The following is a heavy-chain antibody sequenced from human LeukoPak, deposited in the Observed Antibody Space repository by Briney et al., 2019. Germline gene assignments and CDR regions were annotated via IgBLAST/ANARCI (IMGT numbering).Heavy chain of an antibody. V-gene: IGHV3-74*01. J-gene: IGHJ4*02. D-gene: IGHD3-22*01. CDR1: GFTFSNYW. CDR2: INSDGSTT. CDR3: ARGGYSDSSTYPPGKV. Sequence: GGPLRLSCAASGFTFSNYWMHWVRQAPGKGLVWVSRINSDGSTTNYADSVKGRFTISRDNAKNTLYLQMSSLRAEDTAVYYCARGGYSDSSTYPPGKVWGQGTLVTVSS.